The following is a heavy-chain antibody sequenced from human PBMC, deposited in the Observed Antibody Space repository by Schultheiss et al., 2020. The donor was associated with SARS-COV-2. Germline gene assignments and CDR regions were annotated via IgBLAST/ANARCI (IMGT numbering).Heavy chain of an antibody. D-gene: IGHD2-15*01. CDR3: AKGYSPGD. CDR1: GFTFSSYW. V-gene: IGHV3-30*18. J-gene: IGHJ4*02. Sequence: GGSLRLSCAASGFTFSSYWMHWVRQAPGKGLVWVAVTSYDGTRTYYADSVKGRFTISRDNSKNTLYLQMNSLRAEDTAVYYCAKGYSPGDWGQGTLVTVSS. CDR2: TSYDGTRT.